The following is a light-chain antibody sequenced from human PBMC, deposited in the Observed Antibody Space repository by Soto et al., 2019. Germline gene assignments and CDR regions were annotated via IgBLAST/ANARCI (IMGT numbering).Light chain of an antibody. V-gene: IGKV3-20*01. Sequence: EIVLTQSPGTLSLSPGERATLSCRASQSVSSSYLAWYQHKPGQAPRLLIYGASSRATGIPDRFSGSGSGTDFTLTISRLEPEDFAVYYCQQYGSSRPAWTFGQGTKVEIK. CDR2: GAS. J-gene: IGKJ1*01. CDR1: QSVSSSY. CDR3: QQYGSSRPAWT.